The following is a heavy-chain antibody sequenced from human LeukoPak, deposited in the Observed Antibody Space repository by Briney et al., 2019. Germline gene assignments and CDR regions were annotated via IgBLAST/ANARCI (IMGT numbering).Heavy chain of an antibody. CDR3: ARGRVLRYFDWLQNYYGMDV. D-gene: IGHD3-9*01. Sequence: SETLSLTCTVSGGSISSSSYYWGWIRQPPGKGLEWIGSIYYSGSTYYNPSLKSRVTISVDTSKNQFSLKLSSVTAADTAVYYCARGRVLRYFDWLQNYYGMDVWGQGTTVTVSS. J-gene: IGHJ6*02. V-gene: IGHV4-39*01. CDR1: GGSISSSSYY. CDR2: IYYSGST.